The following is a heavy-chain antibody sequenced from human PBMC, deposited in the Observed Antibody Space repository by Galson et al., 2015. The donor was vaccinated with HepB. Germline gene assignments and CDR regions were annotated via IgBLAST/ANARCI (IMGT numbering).Heavy chain of an antibody. D-gene: IGHD3-10*01. J-gene: IGHJ4*02. CDR3: AGLFSTYYYGSGSSIPFDY. CDR2: IYPGDSDT. V-gene: IGHV5-51*01. CDR1: GYSFTSYW. Sequence: QSGAEVKKPGESLKISCKGSGYSFTSYWIGWVRQMPGKGLEWMGIIYPGDSDTRYSPTFQGQVTISADKSISTAYLQWSSLKASDTAMYYCAGLFSTYYYGSGSSIPFDYWGQGTLVTVSS.